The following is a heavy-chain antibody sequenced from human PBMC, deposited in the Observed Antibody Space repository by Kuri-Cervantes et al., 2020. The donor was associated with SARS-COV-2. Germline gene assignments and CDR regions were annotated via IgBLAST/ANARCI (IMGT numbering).Heavy chain of an antibody. CDR3: ATYSSSDYYMDV. CDR1: GGTFSSYA. CDR2: IIPIFGTA. V-gene: IGHV1-69*13. D-gene: IGHD6-6*01. J-gene: IGHJ6*03. Sequence: SVKVSCKASGGTFSSYAISWVRQAPGQGLEWMGGIIPIFGTANYAQKFQGRVTITADESTSTAYMELSSLRSEDTAVYYCATYSSSDYYMDVWGKGTTVTVSS.